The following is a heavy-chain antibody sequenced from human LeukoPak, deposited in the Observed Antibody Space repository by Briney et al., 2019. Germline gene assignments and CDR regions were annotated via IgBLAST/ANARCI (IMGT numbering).Heavy chain of an antibody. D-gene: IGHD3-9*01. CDR3: ARVGPVSYYDILTGYSGSAFDI. Sequence: SETLSLTCTVSSGSITISNYYWSWIRQPPGKGLEWIGYIYYSGSTNHNPSLKSRVTISVDTSKNQFSLKLSSVTAADTAVYYCARVGPVSYYDILTGYSGSAFDIWGQGTMVTVSS. CDR2: IYYSGST. J-gene: IGHJ3*02. CDR1: SGSITISNYY. V-gene: IGHV4-61*01.